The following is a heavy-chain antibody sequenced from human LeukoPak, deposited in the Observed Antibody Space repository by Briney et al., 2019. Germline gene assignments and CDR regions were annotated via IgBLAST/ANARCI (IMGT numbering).Heavy chain of an antibody. D-gene: IGHD4-17*01. J-gene: IGHJ4*02. CDR2: ISSSGSTI. CDR3: ARLSTVTTFDY. CDR1: GFTFSSYE. Sequence: GGSLRLSCAASGFTFSSYEMNWVRQAQGKGLEWVSYISSSGSTIYYADSVKGRFTISRDNAKNSPYLQMNSLRAEDTAVYYCARLSTVTTFDYWGQGTLVTVSS. V-gene: IGHV3-48*03.